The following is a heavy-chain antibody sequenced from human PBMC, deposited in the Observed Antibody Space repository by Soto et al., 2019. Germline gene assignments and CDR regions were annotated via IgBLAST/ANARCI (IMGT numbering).Heavy chain of an antibody. J-gene: IGHJ6*03. CDR3: AKAKRAPHLESLSTSYYYYYMDV. Sequence: EVQLLESGGGLVQPGGSLRLSCAASGFTFSSYAMSWVRQAPGKGLEWVSAISGSGGSTYYADSVKGRFTISRDNSKNTLYLQMNSLRAEDTAVYYCAKAKRAPHLESLSTSYYYYYMDVWGKGTTVTVSS. CDR2: ISGSGGST. D-gene: IGHD3-3*01. V-gene: IGHV3-23*01. CDR1: GFTFSSYA.